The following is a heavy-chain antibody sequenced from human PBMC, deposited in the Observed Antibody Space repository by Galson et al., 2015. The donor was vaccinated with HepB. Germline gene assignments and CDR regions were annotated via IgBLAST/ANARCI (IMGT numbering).Heavy chain of an antibody. D-gene: IGHD3-3*01. J-gene: IGHJ3*02. CDR2: IKQDESEK. Sequence: SLRLSCAASGFTFSKFWVTWVRQAPGKGLEWVASIKQDESEKFYVDSVKGRFTISRDNAKNSLFLQMSSLRVEDTAFYYCARGGITVFGVVGKGLDSFDIWGQGIMVTVSS. CDR1: GFTFSKFW. CDR3: ARGGITVFGVVGKGLDSFDI. V-gene: IGHV3-7*03.